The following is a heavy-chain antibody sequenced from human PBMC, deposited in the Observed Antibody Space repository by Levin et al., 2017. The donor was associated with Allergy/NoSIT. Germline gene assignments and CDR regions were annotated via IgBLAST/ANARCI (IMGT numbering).Heavy chain of an antibody. Sequence: GGSLRLSCAASGFTFTDRWMIWVRQAPGEGLEWVANIDRDGSARNYLDSVKGRFTISRDNAKSTLSLQMNSLRAGDTAVYYCVRDLNWSSFNWGQGTLVTVSS. CDR3: VRDLNWSSFN. J-gene: IGHJ4*02. CDR2: IDRDGSAR. D-gene: IGHD5-24*01. CDR1: GFTFTDRW. V-gene: IGHV3-7*01.